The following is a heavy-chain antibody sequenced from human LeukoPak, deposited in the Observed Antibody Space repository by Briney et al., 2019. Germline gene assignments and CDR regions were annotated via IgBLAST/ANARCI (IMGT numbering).Heavy chain of an antibody. J-gene: IGHJ4*02. CDR3: ARALNPLPGTYYFDY. Sequence: SETLSLTCTVSGASINSHYWSWIRQPAGRGLEWIGRIYISGSTNYNSSLQSRVTMSVDTSMNQFSLKLTPVTAADTAVYYCARALNPLPGTYYFDYWGQGTLVTVSS. CDR1: GASINSHY. V-gene: IGHV4-4*07. D-gene: IGHD2-15*01. CDR2: IYISGST.